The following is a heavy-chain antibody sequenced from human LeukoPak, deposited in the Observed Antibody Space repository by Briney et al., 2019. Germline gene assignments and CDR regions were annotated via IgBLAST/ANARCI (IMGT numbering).Heavy chain of an antibody. D-gene: IGHD4-17*01. CDR3: AKDTTAVTGHAFDI. J-gene: IGHJ3*02. CDR1: GFTFSSYG. Sequence: PGGSLRLSCAASGFTFSSYGMSWVRQAPGKGLEWVSAISGSGGSTYYADSVKGRFTISRDNSKNTLYLQMNRLRAEDTAVYYCAKDTTAVTGHAFDIWGQGTMVTVSS. V-gene: IGHV3-23*01. CDR2: ISGSGGST.